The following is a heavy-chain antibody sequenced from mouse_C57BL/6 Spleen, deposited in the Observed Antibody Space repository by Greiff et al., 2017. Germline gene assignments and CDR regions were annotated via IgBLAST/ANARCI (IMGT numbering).Heavy chain of an antibody. V-gene: IGHV1-72*01. CDR2: IDPNSGGT. J-gene: IGHJ1*03. D-gene: IGHD1-1*01. Sequence: QVQLQQPGAELVKPGASVKLSCKASGYTFTSYWMHWVKQRPGRGLEWIGRIDPNSGGTKYNEKFKSKATLTVDKPSSTAYMQLSSLTSEDSAVYYGEKSDSYYYGSSYDWYFDVWGTGTTVTVSS. CDR1: GYTFTSYW. CDR3: EKSDSYYYGSSYDWYFDV.